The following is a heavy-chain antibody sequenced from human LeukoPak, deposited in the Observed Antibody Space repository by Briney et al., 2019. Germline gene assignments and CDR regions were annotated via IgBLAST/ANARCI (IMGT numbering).Heavy chain of an antibody. Sequence: ASVKVSCKASGYTFTGYYMHWVRQAPGQGLEWMGWINPNSGGTNYAQKFQGRVTMTRDTSTSTAYMELRSLRSDDTAVYYCARGNIVATIKRGKSFDYWGQGTLVTVSS. CDR2: INPNSGGT. J-gene: IGHJ4*02. V-gene: IGHV1-2*02. D-gene: IGHD5-12*01. CDR1: GYTFTGYY. CDR3: ARGNIVATIKRGKSFDY.